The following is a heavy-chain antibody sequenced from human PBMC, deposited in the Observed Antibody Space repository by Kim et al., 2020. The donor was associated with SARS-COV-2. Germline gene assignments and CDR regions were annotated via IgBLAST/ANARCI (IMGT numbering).Heavy chain of an antibody. D-gene: IGHD5-18*01. CDR2: INHSGST. V-gene: IGHV4-34*01. CDR1: GGSFSGYY. CDR3: ARGFKGVKGYSYGSDFDY. J-gene: IGHJ4*02. Sequence: SETLSLTCAVYGGSFSGYYWSWIRQPPGKGLEWIGEINHSGSTNYNPSLKSRVTISVDTSKNQFSLKLSSVTAADTAVYYCARGFKGVKGYSYGSDFDYWGQGTLVTVSS.